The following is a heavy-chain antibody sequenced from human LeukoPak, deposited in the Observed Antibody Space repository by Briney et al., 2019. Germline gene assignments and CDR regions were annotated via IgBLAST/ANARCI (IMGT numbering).Heavy chain of an antibody. CDR1: GVSISGYY. V-gene: IGHV4-59*01. CDR2: VLNSGST. J-gene: IGHJ4*02. Sequence: SETLSLTCTVSGVSISGYYWSWIRQPPGKGLEWIGYVLNSGSTNYNPSLKSRLTISVDTSKNQFSLKLSSVTAADTAVYYCTRARYFDYWGQGTLVTVSS. D-gene: IGHD3-9*01. CDR3: TRARYFDY.